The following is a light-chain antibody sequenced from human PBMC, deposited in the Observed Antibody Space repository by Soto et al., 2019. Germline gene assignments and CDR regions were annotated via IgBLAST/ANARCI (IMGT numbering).Light chain of an antibody. V-gene: IGLV1-40*01. CDR2: RNS. J-gene: IGLJ2*01. Sequence: QAVVTQPASVSGAPGQRVTISCTGSGSNIGAGYGVQWYQQLPGTAPKLLISRNSNRPSGVPDRFSGSKSGTSASLAITGLQAEDEADYYCQAYDSSLSGSVVFGGGTKVTVL. CDR1: GSNIGAGYG. CDR3: QAYDSSLSGSVV.